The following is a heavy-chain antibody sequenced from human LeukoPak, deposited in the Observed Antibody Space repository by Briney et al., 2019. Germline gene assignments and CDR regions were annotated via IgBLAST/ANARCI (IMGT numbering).Heavy chain of an antibody. CDR2: IYYSGST. Sequence: PSETLSLTCTVSGGSISSYYWSWIRQPPGKGLEWIGYIYYSGSTNYNPSLKSRVTISVDTSKNQFSLKLSSVTAADTAVYYCARQRVVGGGYYPLRSLLYWGQGTLVTVSS. CDR1: GGSISSYY. J-gene: IGHJ4*02. D-gene: IGHD3-22*01. V-gene: IGHV4-59*08. CDR3: ARQRVVGGGYYPLRSLLY.